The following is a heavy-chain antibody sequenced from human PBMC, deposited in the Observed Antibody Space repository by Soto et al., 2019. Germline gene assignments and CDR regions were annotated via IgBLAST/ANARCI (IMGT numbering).Heavy chain of an antibody. CDR1: GFTFTSSA. J-gene: IGHJ6*02. V-gene: IGHV1-58*01. CDR3: AADLYSSSWYRPYYGMDV. D-gene: IGHD6-13*01. CDR2: IVVGSGNT. Sequence: SVKVSCKASGFTFTSSAVQWVRQARGQRLEWIGWIVVGSGNTNYAQKFQERVTITRDMSTSAAYMELSSLRSEDTAVYYCAADLYSSSWYRPYYGMDVWGQGTTVTVSS.